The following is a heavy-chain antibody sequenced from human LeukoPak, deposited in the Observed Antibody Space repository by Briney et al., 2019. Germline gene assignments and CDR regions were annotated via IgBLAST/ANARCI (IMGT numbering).Heavy chain of an antibody. Sequence: PSETLSLTCAVYGGSFSGYYWSWIRQPPGKGQEWIGEINHSGSTNYNPSLKSRVTISVDTSKNQFSLKLSSVTAADTAVYYCARLGQPNALFDYWGQGTLVTVSS. CDR3: ARLGQPNALFDY. CDR1: GGSFSGYY. D-gene: IGHD3-16*01. CDR2: INHSGST. J-gene: IGHJ4*02. V-gene: IGHV4-34*01.